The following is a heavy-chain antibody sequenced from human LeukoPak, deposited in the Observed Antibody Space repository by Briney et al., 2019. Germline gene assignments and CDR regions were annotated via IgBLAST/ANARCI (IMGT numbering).Heavy chain of an antibody. Sequence: GGSLRLSCAACGFTFSSYWMSGVRQAPGKGLEGVANIKQDGSEKYYVDSVKGRFTICRDNAKNSLYLQMNSLRAEDTAVYFCARGQTTVTNWGQGTLVTVSS. J-gene: IGHJ4*02. CDR1: GFTFSSYW. CDR3: ARGQTTVTN. CDR2: IKQDGSEK. V-gene: IGHV3-7*03. D-gene: IGHD4-17*01.